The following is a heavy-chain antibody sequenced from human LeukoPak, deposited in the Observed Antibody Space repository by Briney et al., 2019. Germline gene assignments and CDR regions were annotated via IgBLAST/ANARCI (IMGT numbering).Heavy chain of an antibody. CDR2: ISTIGIT. Sequence: PSETLSLTCTVSSGSISSSNYYWSWIRQPAGGGLEWIGRISTIGITNYNPSLISRVTISIDTSKNQFSLKLSSVTAADTAVYYCARDNSVGDNAWWFDPWGQGTLVTVSS. J-gene: IGHJ5*02. V-gene: IGHV4-61*02. D-gene: IGHD1-26*01. CDR1: SGSISSSNYY. CDR3: ARDNSVGDNAWWFDP.